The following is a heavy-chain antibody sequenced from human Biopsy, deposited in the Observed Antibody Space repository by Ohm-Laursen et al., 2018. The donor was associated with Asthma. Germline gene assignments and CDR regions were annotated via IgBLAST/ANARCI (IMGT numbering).Heavy chain of an antibody. V-gene: IGHV2-70*04. CDR2: IDWEEDK. CDR3: TRHNDY. Sequence: TQTLTLTCSFSGFSLSSSGANVNWIRQPSGKALEWLARIDWEEDKFYSTSLRTRLTISKGSSEDQVVLTMTNMGPVDTATYYCTRHNDYWGPGILVTVSS. J-gene: IGHJ4*02. D-gene: IGHD1-14*01. CDR1: GFSLSSSGAN.